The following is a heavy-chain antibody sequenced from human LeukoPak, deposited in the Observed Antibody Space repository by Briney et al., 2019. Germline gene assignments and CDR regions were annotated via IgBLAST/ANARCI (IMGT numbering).Heavy chain of an antibody. Sequence: SETLSLTCTASGGSISSGSYYWSWIRQPAGKGLEWIGRIYTSGSTNYNPSLKSRVTISVDTSKNQFSLKLSSVTAADTAVYYCARGGSGYSLNFQHWGQGTLVTVSS. D-gene: IGHD3-22*01. CDR2: IYTSGST. J-gene: IGHJ1*01. CDR1: GGSISSGSYY. V-gene: IGHV4-61*02. CDR3: ARGGSGYSLNFQH.